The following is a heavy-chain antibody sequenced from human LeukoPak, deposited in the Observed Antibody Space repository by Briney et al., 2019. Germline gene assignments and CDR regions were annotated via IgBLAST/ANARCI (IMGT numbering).Heavy chain of an antibody. D-gene: IGHD1-26*01. CDR2: VYYSGST. CDR1: GGSISSSSYF. V-gene: IGHV4-39*01. CDR3: ARSSSGSYNVDWFFDL. J-gene: IGHJ2*01. Sequence: SETLSLTCTVSGGSISSSSYFWGWIRQPPGKGLEWIGSVYYSGSTYYNPSLKSRVTISVDTSKNQFSLKLNFVTAADTALYYCARSSSGSYNVDWFFDLWGRGTLVTVSS.